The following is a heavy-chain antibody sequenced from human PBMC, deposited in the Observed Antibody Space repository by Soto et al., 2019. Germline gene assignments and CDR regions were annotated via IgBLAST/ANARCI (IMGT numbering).Heavy chain of an antibody. Sequence: KPSETLSLTCTVSGGSINSYYWSWIRQPPGKGLEWIGYIYSSGSTNYNPSLKSRVTISVDTSKNQFSLNLSSVTAADTAVYYCARGLGSALGYFDSWGPGNPVTVSS. CDR3: ARGLGSALGYFDS. D-gene: IGHD5-18*01. V-gene: IGHV4-59*01. CDR1: GGSINSYY. J-gene: IGHJ4*02. CDR2: IYSSGST.